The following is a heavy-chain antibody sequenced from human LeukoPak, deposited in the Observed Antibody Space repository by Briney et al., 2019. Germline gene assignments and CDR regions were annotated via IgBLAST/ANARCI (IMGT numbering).Heavy chain of an antibody. CDR2: VSSCGYRT. CDR1: GFTFSSYD. CDR3: ARGGGYCSTTSCYVLYY. V-gene: IGHV3-23*01. Sequence: GGSLRLSCAASGFTFSSYDKSWVRQAPGKGLQWVSAVSSCGYRTYYADSAKGRLSISSDNSKNTLYLQMTRMSDDDTAVYYCARGGGYCSTTSCYVLYYWGQGALVTVSS. D-gene: IGHD2-2*01. J-gene: IGHJ4*02.